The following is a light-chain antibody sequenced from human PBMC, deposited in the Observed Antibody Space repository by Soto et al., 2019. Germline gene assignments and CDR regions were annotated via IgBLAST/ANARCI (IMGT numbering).Light chain of an antibody. V-gene: IGKV1-5*01. CDR1: QSIQTW. CDR2: DAS. J-gene: IGKJ4*01. Sequence: DIQMTQSPSTLSASVGDRVTISCRASQSIQTWLAWYQQRPGKAPNLLIFDASDLASGVSSRFSGSGSGAEFTLSISSLQSEDFAVYYCQQYSVWPPVLTFGGGTKVEIK. CDR3: QQYSVWPPVLT.